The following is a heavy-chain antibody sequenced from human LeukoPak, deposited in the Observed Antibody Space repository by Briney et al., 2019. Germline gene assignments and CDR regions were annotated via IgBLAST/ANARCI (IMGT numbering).Heavy chain of an antibody. J-gene: IGHJ5*02. CDR1: GDSISSGDYY. V-gene: IGHV4-30-4*01. Sequence: PSETLSLTXTVSGDSISSGDYYWSWIRQAPGKGLEWIRYIHHSGSTYYNPSLKSRVIISVDTSRNQFSLELTSVTAADTAVYYCARKRIVVVPVAIWSSWFDPWGQGTPVTVSS. CDR2: IHHSGST. D-gene: IGHD2-2*01. CDR3: ARKRIVVVPVAIWSSWFDP.